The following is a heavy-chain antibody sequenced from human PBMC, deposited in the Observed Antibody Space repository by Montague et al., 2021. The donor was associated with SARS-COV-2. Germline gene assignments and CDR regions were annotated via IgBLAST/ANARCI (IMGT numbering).Heavy chain of an antibody. D-gene: IGHD6-19*01. CDR1: GFSVSTSGLC. CDR2: IDWDDDT. J-gene: IGHJ2*01. Sequence: PALGKPTQTLTLTCTFSGFSVSTSGLCVSWIRQPPGRALEWLALIDWDDDTYYSTSLKTRLAISKDTSKNQVVLTMTDMDPVDTGTYYCARILEYSSGGGPDWYFDLWGRGTLVTVSS. V-gene: IGHV2-70*01. CDR3: ARILEYSSGGGPDWYFDL.